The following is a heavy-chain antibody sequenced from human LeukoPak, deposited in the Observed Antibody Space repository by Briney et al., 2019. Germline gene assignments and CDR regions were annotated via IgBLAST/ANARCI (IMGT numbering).Heavy chain of an antibody. CDR3: ARVRDGYNDAYDI. Sequence: ASVTVSCKASGFTFTNYNMHWVRQAPGQGLEWMGIINPSGGSTNYAQNFQDRVTMTRDTSTSTVYMELSSLRSEDTAVYYCARVRDGYNDAYDIWGQGTMVTVPS. V-gene: IGHV1-46*01. J-gene: IGHJ3*02. CDR1: GFTFTNYN. CDR2: INPSGGST. D-gene: IGHD5-24*01.